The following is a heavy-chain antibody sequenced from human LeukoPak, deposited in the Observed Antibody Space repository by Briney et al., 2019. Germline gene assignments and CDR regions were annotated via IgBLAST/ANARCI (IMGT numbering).Heavy chain of an antibody. Sequence: SETLSLTCTVSGGSISSGDYPWNWIRQFPGKGLEWIGYMSYSGTTNYNPSLRSRVSISLDTSKNQFSLRLNSVTAADTAVYYCARVLPQGSSSRAHRGAQNWFDPWGQGTLVTVSS. D-gene: IGHD6-6*01. CDR3: ARVLPQGSSSRAHRGAQNWFDP. CDR1: GGSISSGDYP. J-gene: IGHJ5*02. V-gene: IGHV4-31*03. CDR2: MSYSGTT.